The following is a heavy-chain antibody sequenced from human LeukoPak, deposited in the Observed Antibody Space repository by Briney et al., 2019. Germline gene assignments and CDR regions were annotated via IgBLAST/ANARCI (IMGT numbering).Heavy chain of an antibody. Sequence: SETLSLTCTVSGGSISSSSYYWGWIRQPPGKGLEWIGSIYYSGSTYYNPSLKSRVTISVDTSKNQFSLKLSSVTAADTAVYYCARGTGGSYLPGYFDYWGQGTLVTVSS. CDR3: ARGTGGSYLPGYFDY. CDR2: IYYSGST. J-gene: IGHJ4*02. CDR1: GGSISSSSYY. V-gene: IGHV4-39*07. D-gene: IGHD1-26*01.